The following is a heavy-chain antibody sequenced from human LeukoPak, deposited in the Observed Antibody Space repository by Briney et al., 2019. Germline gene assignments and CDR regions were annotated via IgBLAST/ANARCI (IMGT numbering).Heavy chain of an antibody. CDR1: GFTFSSHW. Sequence: GGSLRLSCAASGFTFSSHWMHWVRQAPGKGLVWVSRINTDGSTTSYADSVKGRFTISRDNAKNTLYLQMNSLRAEDTAVYYCAKGRTYYYDSSGSLFDPWGQGTLVTVSS. J-gene: IGHJ5*02. CDR3: AKGRTYYYDSSGSLFDP. CDR2: INTDGSTT. V-gene: IGHV3-74*01. D-gene: IGHD3-22*01.